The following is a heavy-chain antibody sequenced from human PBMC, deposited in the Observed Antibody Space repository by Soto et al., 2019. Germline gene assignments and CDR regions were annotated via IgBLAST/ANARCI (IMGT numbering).Heavy chain of an antibody. D-gene: IGHD3-22*01. V-gene: IGHV5-10-1*01. CDR2: IDPSDSYT. CDR1: GYSFTSYW. CDR3: AGLYDSSGYYYVYGMDA. J-gene: IGHJ6*02. Sequence: PGESLKISCKGSGYSFTSYWISWVRQGPGKGLEGMGRIDPSDSYTNYSPSFQGHVTISADKSISTAYLQWSSLKASDTGMYYCAGLYDSSGYYYVYGMDAWGQGTTVTLSS.